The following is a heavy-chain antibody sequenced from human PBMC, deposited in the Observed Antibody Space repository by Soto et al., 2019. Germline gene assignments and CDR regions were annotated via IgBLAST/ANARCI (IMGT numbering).Heavy chain of an antibody. CDR3: ARVPEYSSSWGLTRYFYGMDV. Sequence: QVQLQESGPGLVKPSQTLSLTCTVSGGSISSGGYYWSWIRQHPGKGLEWIGYIYYSGSTYYNPSLKSRVTVSVDTSKNQFSLKLSSVTAADTAVYYCARVPEYSSSWGLTRYFYGMDVWGQGTTVTVSS. D-gene: IGHD6-13*01. J-gene: IGHJ6*02. CDR2: IYYSGST. V-gene: IGHV4-31*03. CDR1: GGSISSGGYY.